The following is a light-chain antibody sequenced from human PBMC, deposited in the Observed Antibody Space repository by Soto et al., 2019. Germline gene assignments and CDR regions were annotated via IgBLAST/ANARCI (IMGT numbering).Light chain of an antibody. CDR3: QQYNRWRT. J-gene: IGKJ1*01. CDR2: DAS. V-gene: IGKV1-5*01. CDR1: QSISSW. Sequence: DIQMTQSPSTLSASVGDRVTITCRASQSISSWLAWYQQKPGKAPKLLIYDASSLESGVPSRFSGSGSGTEFTLTISRQQPDDFATYYCQQYNRWRTFGQGTKVEIK.